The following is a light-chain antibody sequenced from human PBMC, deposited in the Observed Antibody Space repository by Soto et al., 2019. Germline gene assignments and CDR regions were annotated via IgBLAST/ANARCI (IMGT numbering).Light chain of an antibody. J-gene: IGLJ1*01. CDR3: GTWDSSLSALYV. V-gene: IGLV1-51*01. CDR2: DNN. Sequence: HSVLTQPPSVSAAPGQKVTISCSGSSSNIGSNYVSWYQQLPGTAPKLLIYDNNKRPSGIPDRFSGSKSGTSATLGITGLQTGDEADYYCGTWDSSLSALYVFGTGTKVTVL. CDR1: SSNIGSNY.